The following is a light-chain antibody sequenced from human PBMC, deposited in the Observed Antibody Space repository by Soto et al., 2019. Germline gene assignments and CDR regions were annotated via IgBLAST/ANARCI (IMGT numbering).Light chain of an antibody. J-gene: IGKJ2*01. CDR1: QSITTH. V-gene: IGKV1-39*01. CDR3: QQSYSTPTPPT. CDR2: AAS. Sequence: DIQMTQSPSSLSASVGDRVAITCRASQSITTHVNWYQQKPGKAPKLLIYAASILQSGVPSRFSGSGSGTDLTLTISSLQPEDFATYYCQQSYSTPTPPTFGQGTKLEIK.